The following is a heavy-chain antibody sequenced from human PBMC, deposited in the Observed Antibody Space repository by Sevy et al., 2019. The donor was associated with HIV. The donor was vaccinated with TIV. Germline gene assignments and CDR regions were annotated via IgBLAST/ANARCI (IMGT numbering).Heavy chain of an antibody. J-gene: IGHJ3*01. CDR3: AKALNPALESMIEVIFRTLKGFDV. CDR2: ISATGSST. Sequence: GGSLRLSCAASGFTFNTHAMNWVRQAPGKGLEWVSVISATGSSTYYADSVKGRFTISRDNSKNTRYLQMNRLTADDTAVYYCAKALNPALESMIEVIFRTLKGFDVWGQGTMVTVSS. CDR1: GFTFNTHA. V-gene: IGHV3-23*01. D-gene: IGHD3-22*01.